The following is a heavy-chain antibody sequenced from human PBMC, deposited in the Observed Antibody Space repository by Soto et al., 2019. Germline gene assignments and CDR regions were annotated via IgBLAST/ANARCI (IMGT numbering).Heavy chain of an antibody. J-gene: IGHJ6*02. V-gene: IGHV4-30-4*01. CDR3: ARDKRRSGFWSGYYPPYYGMDV. D-gene: IGHD3-3*01. CDR2: IYYSGST. CDR1: GGSISSGDYY. Sequence: PSETLSLTCTVSGGSISSGDYYWSWIRQPPGKGLEWIGYIYYSGSTYYNPSLKSRVTISVDTSKNQFSLKLSSVTAADTAVYYCARDKRRSGFWSGYYPPYYGMDVWGQGTTVTVSS.